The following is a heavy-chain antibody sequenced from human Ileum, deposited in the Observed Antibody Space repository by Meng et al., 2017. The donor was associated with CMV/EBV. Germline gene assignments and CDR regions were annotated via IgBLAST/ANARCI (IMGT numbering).Heavy chain of an antibody. D-gene: IGHD1-26*01. Sequence: SGYTFTDYYMHWVRQAPGQGLEWMGWINPNSGGTNYAQKFQGRVTMTRDTSISTAYMELSRLRSDDTAVYYCARVLSYNSGSPSDFDYWGQGTLVTVSS. CDR2: INPNSGGT. J-gene: IGHJ4*02. V-gene: IGHV1-2*02. CDR1: GYTFTDYY. CDR3: ARVLSYNSGSPSDFDY.